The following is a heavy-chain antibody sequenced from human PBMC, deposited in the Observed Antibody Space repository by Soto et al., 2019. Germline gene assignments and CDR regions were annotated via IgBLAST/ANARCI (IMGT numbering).Heavy chain of an antibody. Sequence: QVQLVQSGAEVKKPGASVKVSCEASGYSFIDYYIHWVRQAPGQGFEWMGRISPKSGGTNYAQKFEGRVTMTWDTSLNSAYMELSSLISDDTAVYYCARPPGYISDWYYFDLWCQGTLVTVSS. CDR1: GYSFIDYY. CDR2: ISPKSGGT. V-gene: IGHV1-2*02. D-gene: IGHD3-9*01. CDR3: ARPPGYISDWYYFDL. J-gene: IGHJ4*02.